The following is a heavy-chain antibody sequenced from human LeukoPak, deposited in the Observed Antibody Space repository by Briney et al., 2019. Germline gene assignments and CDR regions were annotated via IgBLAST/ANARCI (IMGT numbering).Heavy chain of an antibody. CDR2: IQTSGTT. V-gene: IGHV4-4*09. D-gene: IGHD6-19*01. CDR3: ARRDTSKAVRPNIYQFMDV. J-gene: IGHJ6*03. Sequence: SETLSLTCTVSGDSISGYSWSWIRQSPEKGLEWIGLIQTSGTTKYNPSLKGRVSISVDTSKTQVSLKVSSVTAADTAVYYCARRDTSKAVRPNIYQFMDVWGKGTTVTVSS. CDR1: GDSISGYS.